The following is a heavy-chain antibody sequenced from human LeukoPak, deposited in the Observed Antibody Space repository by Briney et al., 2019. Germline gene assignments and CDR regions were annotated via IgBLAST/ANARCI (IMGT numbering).Heavy chain of an antibody. CDR3: AKRPRIVGEDYFDY. D-gene: IGHD1-26*01. J-gene: IGHJ4*02. Sequence: GGSLRLSCAASGFTFNSYAMSWVRQAPGKGLEWVSAISGSAGSTYYADSVKGGFTISRDNSKNTLYLQMNSLSAEDTAVYYCAKRPRIVGEDYFDYWGQGTLVTVSS. V-gene: IGHV3-23*01. CDR2: ISGSAGST. CDR1: GFTFNSYA.